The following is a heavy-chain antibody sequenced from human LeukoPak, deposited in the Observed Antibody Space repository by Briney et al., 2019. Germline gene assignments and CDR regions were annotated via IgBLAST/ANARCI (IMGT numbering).Heavy chain of an antibody. J-gene: IGHJ4*02. D-gene: IGHD5-24*01. CDR2: LGWSSGTT. CDR1: GFTLSDYD. Sequence: GGSLSLSCAASGFTLSDYDMAWVRQAPGKGLRWVSALGWSSGTTFYADSVKGRFTCSRDSSRNTLYLQMNNLRAEDTAVYYCAKGRREPWNFDHWGQGALVTVSS. V-gene: IGHV3-23*01. CDR3: AKGRREPWNFDH.